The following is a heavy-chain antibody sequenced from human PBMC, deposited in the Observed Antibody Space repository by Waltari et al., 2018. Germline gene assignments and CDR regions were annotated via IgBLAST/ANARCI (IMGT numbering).Heavy chain of an antibody. Sequence: QVQLQESGPGLVKPAGTLSLTCPVPGGSISSSTWWIWVRQPPGKGLEWIGEVYHNGNSNYNPSLKSRLTMSVDTSKNQFSLKLTSVTAADTAVYYCARVGWVGYEWSDYYYGLDVWGQGTTVTVSS. V-gene: IGHV4-4*02. CDR3: ARVGWVGYEWSDYYYGLDV. D-gene: IGHD3-3*01. CDR1: GGSISSSTW. J-gene: IGHJ6*02. CDR2: VYHNGNS.